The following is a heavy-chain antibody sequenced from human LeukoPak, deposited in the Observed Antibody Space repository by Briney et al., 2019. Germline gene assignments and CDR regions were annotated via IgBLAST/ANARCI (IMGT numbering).Heavy chain of an antibody. V-gene: IGHV3-43*02. CDR2: ISCDSGST. Sequence: SGGSLRLSCAASGFTLEDYAMHWVRHAPGKGLEWVSHISCDSGSTYYADSVKGRFTISRDNSKGSLYLQMNSLRTDDTALYFCAKVGSVTGAFNWFDPWGQGSLVTVSS. J-gene: IGHJ5*02. CDR1: GFTLEDYA. CDR3: AKVGSVTGAFNWFDP. D-gene: IGHD6-19*01.